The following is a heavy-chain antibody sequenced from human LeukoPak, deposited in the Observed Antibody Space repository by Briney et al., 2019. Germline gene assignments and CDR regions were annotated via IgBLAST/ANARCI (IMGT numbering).Heavy chain of an antibody. J-gene: IGHJ4*02. V-gene: IGHV1-46*01. D-gene: IGHD6-13*01. CDR3: ASGLVRTYYFDY. CDR1: GYTFTSYY. Sequence: ASVKVSCKASGYTFTSYYMHWVRQAPGQGLEWMGIINPSGGSTSYAQKFQGRVTMTRDTPTSTVYMELSSLRSEDTAVYYCASGLVRTYYFDYWGQGTLVTVSS. CDR2: INPSGGST.